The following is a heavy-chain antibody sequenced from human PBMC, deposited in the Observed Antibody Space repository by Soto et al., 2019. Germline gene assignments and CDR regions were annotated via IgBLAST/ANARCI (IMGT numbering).Heavy chain of an antibody. V-gene: IGHV4-59*01. CDR3: ARGGYYYGSGSYPPFGY. CDR1: GGSISSYY. CDR2: IYYSGST. D-gene: IGHD3-10*01. J-gene: IGHJ4*02. Sequence: SETLSLTCTVSGGSISSYYWSWIRQPPGKGLEWIGYIYYSGSTNYNPSLKSRVTISVDTSKNQFSLKLSSVTAADTAVYYCARGGYYYGSGSYPPFGYWGQGTLVTVSS.